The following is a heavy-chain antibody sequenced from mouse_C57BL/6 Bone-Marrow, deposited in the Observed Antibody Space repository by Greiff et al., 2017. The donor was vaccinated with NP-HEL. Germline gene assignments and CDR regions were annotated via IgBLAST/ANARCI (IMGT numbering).Heavy chain of an antibody. CDR1: GFTFSDYY. CDR3: ARGERLRQRTYASEY. CDR2: INYAGSST. J-gene: IGHJ4*01. V-gene: IGHV5-16*02. Sequence: EVLLVEPEGGLVQPGSSMKLSCTASGFTFSDYYMAWVRQFPEKGLEWVANINYAGSSTYYLDSLKSRFIISIDNAKNILYRQMSSLKSEDTGMYYWARGERLRQRTYASEYGGKGSAVTVSS. D-gene: IGHD2-4*01.